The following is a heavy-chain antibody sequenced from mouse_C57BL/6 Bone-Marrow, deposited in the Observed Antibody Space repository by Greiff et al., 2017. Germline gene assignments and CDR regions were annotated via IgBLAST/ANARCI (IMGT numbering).Heavy chain of an antibody. J-gene: IGHJ2*01. CDR2: ISDGGSYT. V-gene: IGHV5-4*01. CDR3: ARDYGSSYGYFDY. Sequence: DVMLVESGGGLVKPGGSLKLSCAASGFTFSSYAMSWVRQTPEKRLEWVATISDGGSYTYYPDNVKGRFTISRDNAKNNLYLQMSHLKSEDTAMYYCARDYGSSYGYFDYWGQGTTLTVSS. D-gene: IGHD1-1*01. CDR1: GFTFSSYA.